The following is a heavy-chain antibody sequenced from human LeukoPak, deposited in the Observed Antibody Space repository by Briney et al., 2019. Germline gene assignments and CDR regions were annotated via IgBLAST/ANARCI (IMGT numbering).Heavy chain of an antibody. D-gene: IGHD2-2*01. CDR1: GGSISSYY. V-gene: IGHV4-59*12. Sequence: SETLPLTCSVSGGSISSYYWSWIRQPPGKGLEWIGYIHYSGSTNYNPSLKSRVTISVDTSKNQFSLNLSSVTAADTAVYYCARDVVVVPAAIHYGMDVWGQGTTVTVSS. CDR3: ARDVVVVPAAIHYGMDV. J-gene: IGHJ6*02. CDR2: IHYSGST.